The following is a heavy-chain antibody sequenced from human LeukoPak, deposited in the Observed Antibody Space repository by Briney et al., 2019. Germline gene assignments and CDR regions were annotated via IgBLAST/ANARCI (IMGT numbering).Heavy chain of an antibody. D-gene: IGHD2-2*01. V-gene: IGHV4-4*07. CDR2: IYTSGST. Sequence: SETLSLTCTVSGGSISSYYWSWIRQPAGKGLEWIGRIYTSGSTNYNPSLKSRVTISVDTSKNQFSLKLSSVTAADTAVYYCARGGDIVVVPAGRWFDPWGQGTLVTVSS. CDR3: ARGGDIVVVPAGRWFDP. CDR1: GGSISSYY. J-gene: IGHJ5*02.